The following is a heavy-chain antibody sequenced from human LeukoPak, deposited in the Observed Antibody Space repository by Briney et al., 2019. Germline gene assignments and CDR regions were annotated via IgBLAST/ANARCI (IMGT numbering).Heavy chain of an antibody. CDR3: ARDGSWTYFNWFDP. V-gene: IGHV4-59*01. D-gene: IGHD3-10*01. CDR2: IYDSGGT. J-gene: IGHJ5*02. CDR1: GFTFSSYA. Sequence: GSLRLSCAASGFTFSSYAMHWVRQPPGKGLEWIGHIYDSGGTNYNPSLRSRVTISVDTSKNQFSLKLSSVTAADTAVYYCARDGSWTYFNWFDPGAREPWSPSPQ.